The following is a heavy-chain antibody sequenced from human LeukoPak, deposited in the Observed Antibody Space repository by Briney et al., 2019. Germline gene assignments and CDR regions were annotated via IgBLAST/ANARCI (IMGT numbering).Heavy chain of an antibody. CDR2: ISAYNGNT. Sequence: ASVKVSCKASSYTFTSYGISWVRQAPGQGLEWMGWISAYNGNTNYAQKLQGRVTMTTDTSTSTAYMELRSLRSDDTAVYYCARITRGYSYGLTFDYWGQGTLVTVSS. D-gene: IGHD5-18*01. J-gene: IGHJ4*02. CDR1: SYTFTSYG. V-gene: IGHV1-18*01. CDR3: ARITRGYSYGLTFDY.